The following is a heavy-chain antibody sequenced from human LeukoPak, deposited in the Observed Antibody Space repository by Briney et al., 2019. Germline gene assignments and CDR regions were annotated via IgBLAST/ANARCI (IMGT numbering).Heavy chain of an antibody. CDR2: ISYDGDNE. Sequence: GGSLRLSCAASGFTFSNFAMHWVRQAPGKGLEWVAVISYDGDNEYYADSVKGQFTISRDNSKDRLYLQMNSLRPEDTAMYYCAKVRGGRSWHYYGMDVWGRGTTVTVSS. CDR1: GFTFSNFA. CDR3: AKVRGGRSWHYYGMDV. D-gene: IGHD3-16*01. J-gene: IGHJ6*02. V-gene: IGHV3-30-3*01.